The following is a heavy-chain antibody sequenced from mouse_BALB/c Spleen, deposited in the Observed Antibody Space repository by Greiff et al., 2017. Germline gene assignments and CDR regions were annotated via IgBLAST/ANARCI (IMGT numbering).Heavy chain of an antibody. CDR3: AKRDYYGSSPDY. CDR2: ISYSGST. V-gene: IGHV3-2*02. J-gene: IGHJ2*01. Sequence: VQLKESGPGLVKPSQSLSLTCTVTGYSITSDYAWNWIRQFPGNKLEWMGYISYSGSTSYNPSLKSRISITRDTSKNQFFLQLNSVTTEDTATYYCAKRDYYGSSPDYWGQGTTLTVSS. CDR1: GYSITSDYA. D-gene: IGHD1-1*01.